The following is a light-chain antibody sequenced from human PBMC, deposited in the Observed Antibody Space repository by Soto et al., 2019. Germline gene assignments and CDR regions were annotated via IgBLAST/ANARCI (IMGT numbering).Light chain of an antibody. CDR2: DTS. V-gene: IGKV3D-15*01. J-gene: IGKJ1*01. CDR3: QHYNTYPWT. CDR1: QSVSSN. Sequence: ELVMTPSPATLSVSPGERAILSCMASQSVSSNLAWYQQKPGQAPRLLISDTSNRATGIPSRFSGSGSGTIFTLTISSLQPDDFATYYCQHYNTYPWTFGQGTKVDI.